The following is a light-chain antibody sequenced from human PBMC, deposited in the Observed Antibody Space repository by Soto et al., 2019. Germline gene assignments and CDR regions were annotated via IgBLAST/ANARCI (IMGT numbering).Light chain of an antibody. J-gene: IGKJ1*01. Sequence: EIVLTQSPATLSLSPGERATLSCRASQSVSYYLAWYQQKPGQAPRLLIYDASNRATGIPARFSGSGSGTDFTLTITSLEPEDFATYYCQQTYTTPRTFGQGTKVAFK. CDR2: DAS. CDR3: QQTYTTPRT. V-gene: IGKV3-11*01. CDR1: QSVSYY.